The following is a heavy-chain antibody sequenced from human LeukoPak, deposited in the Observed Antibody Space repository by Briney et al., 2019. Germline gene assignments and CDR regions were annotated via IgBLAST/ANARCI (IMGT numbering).Heavy chain of an antibody. CDR2: MNPNSGNT. CDR1: GGTFISYA. D-gene: IGHD4-11*01. V-gene: IGHV1-8*02. Sequence: ASVKVSCKASGGTFISYAISWVRQAPGQGLEWMGWMNPNSGNTGYAQKFQGRVTMTRNTSISTAYMELSSLRSEDTAVYYCARAYRNYGDYWGQGTLVTVSS. J-gene: IGHJ4*02. CDR3: ARAYRNYGDY.